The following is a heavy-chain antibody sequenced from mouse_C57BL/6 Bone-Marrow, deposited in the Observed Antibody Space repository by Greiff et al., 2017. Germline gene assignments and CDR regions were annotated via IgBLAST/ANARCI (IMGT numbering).Heavy chain of an antibody. Sequence: EVMLVESGGGLVKPGGSLKLSCAASGFTFSSYAMSWVRQTPEKRLEWVATIIDGGSYTYYPDNVKGRFTISRDNAKNNLYLQMSHLKSEDTAMYYCARWMDFDYWGQGTTLTVSS. CDR2: IIDGGSYT. D-gene: IGHD2-3*01. CDR1: GFTFSSYA. J-gene: IGHJ2*01. CDR3: ARWMDFDY. V-gene: IGHV5-4*03.